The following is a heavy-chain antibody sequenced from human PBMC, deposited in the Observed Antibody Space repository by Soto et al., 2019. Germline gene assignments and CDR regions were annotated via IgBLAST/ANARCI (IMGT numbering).Heavy chain of an antibody. J-gene: IGHJ6*02. Sequence: GGSLRLSCAASGFTFDDYTMHWVRQAPGKGLEWVSLISWDGGSTYYADSVKGRFTISRDNSKNSLYLQMNNLRTEDPALNYWAKESQTRRRRTDSYDFWSYYYYYGMDVWGQGTTVTVSS. D-gene: IGHD3-3*01. CDR3: AKESQTRRRRTDSYDFWSYYYYYGMDV. CDR2: ISWDGGST. CDR1: GFTFDDYT. V-gene: IGHV3-43*01.